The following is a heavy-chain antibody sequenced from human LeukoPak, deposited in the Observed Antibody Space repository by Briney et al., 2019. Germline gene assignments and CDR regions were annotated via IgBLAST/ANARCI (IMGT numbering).Heavy chain of an antibody. CDR1: GGTFSSYA. D-gene: IGHD4-11*01. CDR2: IIPILGIA. Sequence: GASVKVSCKASGGTFSSYAISWVRQAPGQGLEWMGRIIPILGIANYAQKFQGRVTITADKSTSTAYMELSSLRSEDTAVYYCVRASLQYGVGNWGQGTLVTVSS. V-gene: IGHV1-69*04. J-gene: IGHJ4*02. CDR3: VRASLQYGVGN.